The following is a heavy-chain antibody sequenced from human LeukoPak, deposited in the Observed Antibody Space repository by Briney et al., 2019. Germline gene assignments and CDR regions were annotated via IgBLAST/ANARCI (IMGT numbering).Heavy chain of an antibody. CDR1: GYTFTSYY. J-gene: IGHJ4*02. CDR2: INASGGST. Sequence: ASVKVSCQSSGYTFTSYYIHWVRQAPGQGREWLGIINASGGSTSYAQKFQGRVTMTRDMSTSTVYMELSSLRSEDTAVYYCASMPVDTAMVAPFWYWGQGTLVTVSS. D-gene: IGHD5-18*01. V-gene: IGHV1-46*01. CDR3: ASMPVDTAMVAPFWY.